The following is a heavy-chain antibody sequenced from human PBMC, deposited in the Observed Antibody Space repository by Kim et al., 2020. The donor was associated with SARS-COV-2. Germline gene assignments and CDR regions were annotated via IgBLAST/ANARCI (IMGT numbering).Heavy chain of an antibody. CDR2: IRSKANSYAT. D-gene: IGHD3-10*01. V-gene: IGHV3-73*01. Sequence: GGSLRLSCAASGFTFSGSAMHWVRQASGKGLEWVGRIRSKANSYATAYAASVKGRFTISRDDSKNTAYLQMNSLKTEDTAVYYCTRRAGENYYYYGMDVWGQGTTVTVSS. J-gene: IGHJ6*02. CDR3: TRRAGENYYYYGMDV. CDR1: GFTFSGSA.